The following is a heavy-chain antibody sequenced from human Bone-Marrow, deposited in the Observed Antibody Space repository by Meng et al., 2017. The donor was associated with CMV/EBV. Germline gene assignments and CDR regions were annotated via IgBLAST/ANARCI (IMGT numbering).Heavy chain of an antibody. Sequence: ASVKVSCKGSGYTFTAYYIHWVRQAPGQGLEWMGWINPNGGGTNYAQKFQGGVTMTRDTSINTAYMELSRLKSDDTAVYYCARVPAWSGSYDDLDYWGQGTLVTVSS. D-gene: IGHD1-26*01. J-gene: IGHJ4*02. V-gene: IGHV1-2*02. CDR1: GYTFTAYY. CDR2: INPNGGGT. CDR3: ARVPAWSGSYDDLDY.